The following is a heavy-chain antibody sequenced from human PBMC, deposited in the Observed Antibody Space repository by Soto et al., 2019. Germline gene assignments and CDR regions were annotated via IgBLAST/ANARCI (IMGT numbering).Heavy chain of an antibody. J-gene: IGHJ4*02. CDR1: AFSLSSNSYY. D-gene: IGHD2-15*01. CDR3: ARHTPAISISDH. CDR2: IYYSGST. Sequence: SETLSLTCTVSAFSLSSNSYYWVWIRQPPGKGLEWIGSIYYSGSTYYNPSLKSRVTISVDTSKNQFSLKLSSVTAADTAVYYCARHTPAISISDHWGQGTLVTVS. V-gene: IGHV4-39*01.